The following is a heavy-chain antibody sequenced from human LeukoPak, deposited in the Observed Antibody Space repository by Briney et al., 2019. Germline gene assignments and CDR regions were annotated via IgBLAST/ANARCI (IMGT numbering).Heavy chain of an antibody. J-gene: IGHJ4*02. Sequence: GGSLRLSCAASGFTFSSYAMSWVRQAPGKGLEWVSPISGSGSSTYYADSVKRRFTISRDNSKNTLYLQMNSLRAEDTAVYYCAKGVAVASPYYFDYWGQGTLVTVSS. V-gene: IGHV3-23*01. CDR2: ISGSGSST. CDR1: GFTFSSYA. D-gene: IGHD6-19*01. CDR3: AKGVAVASPYYFDY.